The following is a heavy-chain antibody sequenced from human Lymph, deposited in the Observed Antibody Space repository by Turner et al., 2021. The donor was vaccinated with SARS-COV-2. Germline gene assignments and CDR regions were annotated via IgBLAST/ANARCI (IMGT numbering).Heavy chain of an antibody. V-gene: IGHV1-24*01. D-gene: IGHD1-1*01. CDR1: GYNLTELS. CDR2: FDPEDGET. Sequence: QVQLVQSGAEVKKHGASVKVSCKVSGYNLTELSIHWVQQAPGKGLEWMGGFDPEDGETIYAQKFQGRVTMTEDTSTDTAYMELSSLRSEDTAVYYCATLKSNWKILTGRYYFDFWGQGTLVTVSS. J-gene: IGHJ4*02. CDR3: ATLKSNWKILTGRYYFDF.